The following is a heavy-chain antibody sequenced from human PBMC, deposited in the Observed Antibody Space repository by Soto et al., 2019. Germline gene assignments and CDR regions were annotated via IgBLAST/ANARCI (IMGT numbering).Heavy chain of an antibody. CDR1: GGSISSGGYS. J-gene: IGHJ4*02. CDR3: ARAGSGYRTSWYYVEY. Sequence: QLQLQESGSGLVEPSQTLSLTCAVSGGSISSGGYSWSWIRQPPGKGLEWIGYIYHSGNTHYSQALKSRVIISLDRSKTQFSLKLTSVTAADTAVYYCARAGSGYRTSWYYVEYWGQGILVTVSS. V-gene: IGHV4-30-2*01. D-gene: IGHD6-13*01. CDR2: IYHSGNT.